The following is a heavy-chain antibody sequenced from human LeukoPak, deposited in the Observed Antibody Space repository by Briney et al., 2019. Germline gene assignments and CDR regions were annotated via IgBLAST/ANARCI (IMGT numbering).Heavy chain of an antibody. Sequence: PGGSLRLSCAASGFTFSSYAMSWVRQAPGKGLEWVSAISGSGGSTYYADSMKGRFTISRDNSKNTLYLQMNSLRAEDTAVYYCAKIGKYYDFWRDKRDAFDIWGQGTMVTVSS. CDR2: ISGSGGST. CDR1: GFTFSSYA. D-gene: IGHD3-3*01. V-gene: IGHV3-23*01. CDR3: AKIGKYYDFWRDKRDAFDI. J-gene: IGHJ3*02.